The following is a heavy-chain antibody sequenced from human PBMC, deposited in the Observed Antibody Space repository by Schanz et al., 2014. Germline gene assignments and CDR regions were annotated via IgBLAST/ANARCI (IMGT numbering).Heavy chain of an antibody. CDR2: INGGGETT. CDR1: GFTFSDHY. D-gene: IGHD2-8*01. CDR3: ARDMLRRYGALEI. Sequence: VQLVESGGGLVKPGGSLRLSCAASGFTFSDHYMTWIRQAPGKGLEWVSYINGGGETTYYADSVRGRFTISRDNAKNSLFLQMNSLRADDTAVYYCARDMLRRYGALEIWGRGTMVTVSS. V-gene: IGHV3-11*04. J-gene: IGHJ3*02.